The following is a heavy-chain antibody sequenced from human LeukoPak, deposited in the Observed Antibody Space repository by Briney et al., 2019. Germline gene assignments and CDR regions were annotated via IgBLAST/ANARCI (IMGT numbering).Heavy chain of an antibody. V-gene: IGHV1-46*01. CDR1: GYTFTRYH. CDR3: ARGRRNYYGSGRMVYYFDY. Sequence: ASVKVSCKASGYTFTRYHLHWVRQALGQGLQWMGIINPRGASTSYAQKFQGRVTVTRDTSTTTVHMELSSLRSEDTAVYYCARGRRNYYGSGRMVYYFDYWGQGTLVTVSS. J-gene: IGHJ4*02. CDR2: INPRGAST. D-gene: IGHD3-10*01.